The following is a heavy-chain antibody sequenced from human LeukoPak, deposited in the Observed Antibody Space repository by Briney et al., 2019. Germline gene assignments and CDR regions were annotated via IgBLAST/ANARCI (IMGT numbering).Heavy chain of an antibody. CDR3: ARGGRYSGYALY. CDR1: GGSISSCY. CDR2: INHSGST. D-gene: IGHD5-12*01. V-gene: IGHV4-34*01. Sequence: PSETLSLTCTVSGGSISSCYWNWIRQPPGKGLEWIGEINHSGSTNYNPSLKSRVTTSVDTSKNQFSLKLSSVTAADTAVYYCARGGRYSGYALYWGQGTLVTVSS. J-gene: IGHJ4*02.